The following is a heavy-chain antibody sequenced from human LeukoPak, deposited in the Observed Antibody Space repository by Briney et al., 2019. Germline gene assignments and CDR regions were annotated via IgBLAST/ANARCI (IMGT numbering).Heavy chain of an antibody. D-gene: IGHD1-26*01. Sequence: SETLSLTCSVSGGSISSYYWSWIRQPPGKGLEWIGYMHYSGSTNYNPSLKSRVTISPDTSKNQFSLKLSSVTAADTAVYYCARVNKIWEYFDYWGRGTLVTVSS. V-gene: IGHV4-59*01. CDR2: MHYSGST. J-gene: IGHJ4*02. CDR3: ARVNKIWEYFDY. CDR1: GGSISSYY.